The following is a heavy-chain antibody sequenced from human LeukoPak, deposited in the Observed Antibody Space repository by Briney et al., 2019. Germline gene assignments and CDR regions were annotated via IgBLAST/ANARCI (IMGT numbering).Heavy chain of an antibody. V-gene: IGHV4-59*08. Sequence: SETLSLTCTVSGGSISSYYWSWIRQPPGKGLEWIGYIYYSGSTYYNPSLKSRVTISVDTSKNQFSLKLSSVTAADTAVYYCARVAYYYGSGSQLFDYWGQGTLVTVSS. J-gene: IGHJ4*02. CDR3: ARVAYYYGSGSQLFDY. D-gene: IGHD3-10*01. CDR2: IYYSGST. CDR1: GGSISSYY.